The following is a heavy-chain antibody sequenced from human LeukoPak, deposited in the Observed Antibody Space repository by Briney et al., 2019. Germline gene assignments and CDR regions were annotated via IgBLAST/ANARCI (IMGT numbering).Heavy chain of an antibody. CDR3: VRSPGDGVEFHY. V-gene: IGHV3-72*01. CDR1: GFVFSDHY. D-gene: IGHD7-27*01. CDR2: SRNKRNSYTT. Sequence: GGSLRLSCAASGFVFSDHYMDWVRQAPGKGLEWVARSRNKRNSYTTVYAASVEGRFTISRDDSKNSLYLQMNSLTTEDTAVYYCVRSPGDGVEFHYWGQGTLVTVSS. J-gene: IGHJ4*02.